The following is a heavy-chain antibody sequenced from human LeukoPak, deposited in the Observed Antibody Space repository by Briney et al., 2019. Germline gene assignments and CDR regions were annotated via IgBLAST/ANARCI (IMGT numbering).Heavy chain of an antibody. Sequence: PSETLSLTCTVSGGSISTSYWSWIRQPPGKGLEWIGYIYYTGSTTYNPSLKSRVTMSLDTSRNQFSLKLISVTAADTAVYYCARFLRGATNALEIWGQGTMVTVSS. CDR1: GGSISTSY. CDR3: ARFLRGATNALEI. V-gene: IGHV4-59*01. CDR2: IYYTGST. D-gene: IGHD1-26*01. J-gene: IGHJ3*02.